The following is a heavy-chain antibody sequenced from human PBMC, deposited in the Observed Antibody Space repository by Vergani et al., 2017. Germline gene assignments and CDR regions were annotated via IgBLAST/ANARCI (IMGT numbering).Heavy chain of an antibody. Sequence: EVQLVESGGGLIQPGGSLRLSCAASGFTVSSNYMSWVRQAPGKGLEWVSVLYSGGSTYYADSVKGRFPISRDNSKNTLYLQMNSLSAEDTAVYYCAREEAYYDILTGYYNWGPFDYWGQGTLVTVSS. CDR1: GFTVSSNY. D-gene: IGHD3-9*01. V-gene: IGHV3-53*01. CDR2: LYSGGST. J-gene: IGHJ4*02. CDR3: AREEAYYDILTGYYNWGPFDY.